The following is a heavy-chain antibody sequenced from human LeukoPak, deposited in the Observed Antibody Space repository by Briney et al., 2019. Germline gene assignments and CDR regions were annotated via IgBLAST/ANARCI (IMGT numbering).Heavy chain of an antibody. J-gene: IGHJ4*02. D-gene: IGHD6-19*01. CDR3: ATHRVAGSYYFDY. CDR1: GGTFSSYA. CDR2: IIPIFGTA. V-gene: IGHV1-69*05. Sequence: SVKVSCKASGGTFSSYAISWVRQAPGQGLEWMGGIIPIFGTANYAQKFQGRVTITTDESTSTAYMELSSLRSEDTALYYCATHRVAGSYYFDYWGQGTLVTVSP.